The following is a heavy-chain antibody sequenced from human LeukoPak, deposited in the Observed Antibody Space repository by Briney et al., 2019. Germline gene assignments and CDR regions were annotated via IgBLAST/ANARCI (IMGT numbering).Heavy chain of an antibody. CDR1: GGTFSSYA. V-gene: IGHV1-69*01. Sequence: ASVKVSCKASGGTFSSYAISWVRQAPGQGLEWMGGIIPIFGTANYAQKFQGRVTITADESTSTAYMELSSLRSEDTAVYYCARDAGYGSGSYYSPSDAFDIWGQGTMVTVSS. D-gene: IGHD3-10*01. CDR2: IIPIFGTA. J-gene: IGHJ3*02. CDR3: ARDAGYGSGSYYSPSDAFDI.